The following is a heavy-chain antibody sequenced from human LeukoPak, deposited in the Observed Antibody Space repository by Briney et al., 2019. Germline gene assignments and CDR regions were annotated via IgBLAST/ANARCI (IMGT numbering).Heavy chain of an antibody. V-gene: IGHV3-23*01. Sequence: GGSLRLSCAASGFTFTSYGMAWVRQAPGKGLEWVSSISASGDNTHYADSVKGRFSISRDNSRNTMYLQMNTLSPEDTAVYYCAQALYSGGDCYNYWGQGTLVTVSS. D-gene: IGHD2-21*02. CDR2: ISASGDNT. J-gene: IGHJ4*02. CDR1: GFTFTSYG. CDR3: AQALYSGGDCYNY.